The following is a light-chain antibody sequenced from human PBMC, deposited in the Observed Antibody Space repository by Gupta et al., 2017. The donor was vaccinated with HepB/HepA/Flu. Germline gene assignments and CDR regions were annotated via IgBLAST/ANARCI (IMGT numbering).Light chain of an antibody. CDR1: SSNIGSNY. J-gene: IGLJ3*02. CDR2: RNN. CDR3: AAWDDSRSGRV. V-gene: IGLV1-47*01. Sequence: QSVLTQPPSASGTPGQSVTISCSGSSSNIGSNYVYWYQQLPGTAPNLLIYRNNQRPSGVPDRFSGSKYGTSAALATSGLRSEDEADYYCAAWDDSRSGRVFGGGTKLTVL.